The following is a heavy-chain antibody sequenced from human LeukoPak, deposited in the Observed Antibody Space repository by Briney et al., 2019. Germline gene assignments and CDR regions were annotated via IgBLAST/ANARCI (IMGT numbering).Heavy chain of an antibody. J-gene: IGHJ2*01. Sequence: SETLSLTCDVYGGSFSGYYWSWIRQPPGKGLEWIGEINHSGSTNYNPSLKSRVTISADTSKHQFSRKLSSVTAADTAVYYCARGGRWLRPPTGYFDLWGRGTLVTVSS. CDR3: ARGGRWLRPPTGYFDL. V-gene: IGHV4-34*01. D-gene: IGHD5-24*01. CDR2: INHSGST. CDR1: GGSFSGYY.